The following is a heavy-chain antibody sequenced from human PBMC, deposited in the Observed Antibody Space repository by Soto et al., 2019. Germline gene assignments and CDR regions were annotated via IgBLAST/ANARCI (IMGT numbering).Heavy chain of an antibody. CDR1: GGPISSYY. Sequence: PSETLSLTCTVSGGPISSYYWSWSRQPPGKGLEWIGYIYYSGSTNYNPSLKRRVTISADTSKSHYSMKLSSVNAADTAVDYCARHVCFGDWSGYCKRSVSHFDYWGQGTLVTVSS. CDR3: ARHVCFGDWSGYCKRSVSHFDY. CDR2: IYYSGST. D-gene: IGHD3-3*01. V-gene: IGHV4-59*08. J-gene: IGHJ4*02.